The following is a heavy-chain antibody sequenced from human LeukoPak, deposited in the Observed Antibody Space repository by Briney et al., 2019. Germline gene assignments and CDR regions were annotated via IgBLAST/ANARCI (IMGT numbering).Heavy chain of an antibody. CDR2: IYHSGST. D-gene: IGHD6-19*01. CDR3: ARALGSDYYYYYMDV. CDR1: GYSISSGYY. Sequence: SETLSLTCTVSGYSISSGYYWGWIRQPPGKGLEWIGSIYHSGSTYYNPSLKSRVTISADTSKNQFSLKLSSVTAADTAVYYCARALGSDYYYYYMDVWGKGTTVTVSS. J-gene: IGHJ6*03. V-gene: IGHV4-38-2*02.